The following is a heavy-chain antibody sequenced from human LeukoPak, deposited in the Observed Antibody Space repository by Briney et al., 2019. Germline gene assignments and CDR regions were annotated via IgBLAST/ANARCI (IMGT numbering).Heavy chain of an antibody. Sequence: SETLSLTCTVSGGSINSYYWSWIRQPPGKGLEYIGYIYYSGSTNYNPSLKSRVTISLDTSKNQFSLKLSSVTAADTAVYYCATVHSGTYPTYFDLWGRGTLVTVSS. J-gene: IGHJ2*01. V-gene: IGHV4-59*01. CDR3: ATVHSGTYPTYFDL. CDR2: IYYSGST. D-gene: IGHD1-26*01. CDR1: GGSINSYY.